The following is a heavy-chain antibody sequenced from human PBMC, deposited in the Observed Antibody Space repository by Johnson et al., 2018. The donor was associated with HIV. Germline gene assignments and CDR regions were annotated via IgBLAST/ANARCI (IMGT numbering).Heavy chain of an antibody. D-gene: IGHD5-12*01. CDR3: SRDLACHNAFDI. J-gene: IGHJ3*02. CDR2: IYSGGTK. V-gene: IGHV3-53*01. Sequence: VQLVESGGGLIKPGGSLRLSCAASGFTVSNNYMSWVRQAPGKGLEWVLFIYSGGTKYSADCVKGRFTIPRDNSKNTLYLQINSLRAEATAVYYCSRDLACHNAFDIWGQGTMVTVSS. CDR1: GFTVSNNY.